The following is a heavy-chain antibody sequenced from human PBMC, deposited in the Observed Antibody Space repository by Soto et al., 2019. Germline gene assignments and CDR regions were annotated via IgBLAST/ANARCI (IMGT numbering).Heavy chain of an antibody. V-gene: IGHV3-21*01. CDR3: ARVGSPGYCSGGYCPPPDY. Sequence: GGSLRLSCAASGFTFITSTMNWFRHTPGQGLEWVSSISSSSTYTYYAASVKGRFTISRDNAKNSLYLQMNSLRAEDTAVYYCARVGSPGYCSGGYCPPPDYWGQGTLVTVSS. D-gene: IGHD2-15*01. J-gene: IGHJ4*02. CDR1: GFTFITST. CDR2: ISSSSTYT.